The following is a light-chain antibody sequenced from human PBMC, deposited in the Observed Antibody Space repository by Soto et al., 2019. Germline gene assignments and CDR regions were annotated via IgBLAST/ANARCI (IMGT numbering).Light chain of an antibody. CDR2: DAS. V-gene: IGKV1-5*01. J-gene: IGKJ1*01. CDR1: QCISSW. Sequence: DIQMPQAPSTLSASVGDRVTITCRASQCISSWLAWYQQNPGKAPKLLIYDASSLESGVPSRFSGRGAGTEFTLTISSLQPDDFATCYCQQYNSYARTCGQGPKVEIK. CDR3: QQYNSYART.